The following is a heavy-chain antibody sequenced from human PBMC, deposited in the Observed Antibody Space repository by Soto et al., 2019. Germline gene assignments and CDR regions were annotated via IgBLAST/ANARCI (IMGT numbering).Heavy chain of an antibody. V-gene: IGHV3-23*01. Sequence: AGGSLRLSCVGSGFSFSSYAMNWVRQAPGQGLEWVSGISGSGGTTFYADSVKGRFTISRDNSKNTLYLQMNSLRAEDTAVYYCAKDLGYTSSWYYALHIWGQGTMVTVSS. CDR3: AKDLGYTSSWYYALHI. D-gene: IGHD6-13*01. J-gene: IGHJ3*02. CDR2: ISGSGGTT. CDR1: GFSFSSYA.